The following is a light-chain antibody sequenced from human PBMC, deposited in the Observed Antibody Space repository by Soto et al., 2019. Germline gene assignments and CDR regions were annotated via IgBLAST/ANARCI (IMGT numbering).Light chain of an antibody. CDR3: CSSGGSPTYV. J-gene: IGLJ1*01. CDR1: SSNVGSYKL. V-gene: IGLV2-23*02. CDR2: EVN. Sequence: QSALPPPASVSGSPGQSITISCTGTSSNVGSYKLVSWYQQHPGKAPKLMIFEVNKRPSGVSNRFSGSKSGNTASLTISGLKVEDEADYYCCSSGGSPTYVFGTGTKLTVL.